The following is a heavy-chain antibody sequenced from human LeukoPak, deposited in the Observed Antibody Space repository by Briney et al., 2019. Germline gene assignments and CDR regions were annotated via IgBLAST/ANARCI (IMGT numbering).Heavy chain of an antibody. CDR3: ARVPGVYYDRLTGYGSGWFDP. Sequence: PSETLSLTCTVSGYSISSGYYWGWVRQPPGKGLEWIGTVYHSGSTYYNPSLRSRVTISVETSKNQFSLKLRSMTAADTAVYYCARVPGVYYDRLTGYGSGWFDPWGQGTLVTVSS. D-gene: IGHD3-9*01. CDR2: VYHSGST. V-gene: IGHV4-38-2*02. J-gene: IGHJ5*02. CDR1: GYSISSGYY.